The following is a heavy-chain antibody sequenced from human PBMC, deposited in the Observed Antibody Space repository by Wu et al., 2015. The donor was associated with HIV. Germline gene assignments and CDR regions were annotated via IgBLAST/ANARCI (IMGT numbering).Heavy chain of an antibody. CDR3: ARDRSTVTNIDY. CDR1: GGTFNNYV. J-gene: IGHJ4*02. Sequence: QVQLVQSGAEVKKHGSSVKVSCRASGGTFNNYVLSWVRQAPGQGPEWMGRILPVFGKSIYAQKFQGRVTITADESTSTAYMELSSLRSEDTAVYYCARDRSTVTNIDYWGQGTLVTVSS. V-gene: IGHV1-69*13. D-gene: IGHD4-17*01. CDR2: ILPVFGKS.